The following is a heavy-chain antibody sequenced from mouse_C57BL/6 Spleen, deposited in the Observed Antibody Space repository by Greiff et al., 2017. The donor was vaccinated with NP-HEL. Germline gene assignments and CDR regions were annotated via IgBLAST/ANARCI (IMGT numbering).Heavy chain of an antibody. J-gene: IGHJ4*01. CDR2: ISDGGSYT. CDR1: GFPFSSYA. CDR3: ARGLRAMDY. D-gene: IGHD2-2*01. Sequence: EVKLMESGGGLVKPGGSLKLSCAASGFPFSSYAMSWVRQTPEKRLEWVATISDGGSYTYYPDNVKGRFTISRDNAKNNLYLQMSHLKSEDTAMYYCARGLRAMDYWGQGTSVTVSS. V-gene: IGHV5-4*03.